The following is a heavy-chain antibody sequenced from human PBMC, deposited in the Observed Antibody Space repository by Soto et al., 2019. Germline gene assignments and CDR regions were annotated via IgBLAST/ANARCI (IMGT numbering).Heavy chain of an antibody. D-gene: IGHD3-16*02. J-gene: IGHJ4*02. CDR2: ISGSGDSK. Sequence: EVQLLESGGGLVQHGGSLRLSCAASGFTFSIYALSWVRQGPGKGLEWVSGISGSGDSKHYSDSLKGRFTISRDNSKNTLFLQMNSLRAEDTAVYYCARIPYDHVWGTDRYSPNFDYRGQGTQVTVSS. V-gene: IGHV3-23*01. CDR3: ARIPYDHVWGTDRYSPNFDY. CDR1: GFTFSIYA.